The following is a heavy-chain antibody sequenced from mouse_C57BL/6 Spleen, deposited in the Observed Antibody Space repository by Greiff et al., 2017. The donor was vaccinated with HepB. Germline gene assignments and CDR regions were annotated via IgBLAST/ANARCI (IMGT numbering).Heavy chain of an antibody. J-gene: IGHJ3*01. D-gene: IGHD1-1*01. CDR2: INYDGSST. CDR1: GFTFSDYY. V-gene: IGHV5-16*01. CDR3: ARGDYYGSSIAWFAY. Sequence: EVQVVESEGGLVQPGSSMKLSCTASGFTFSDYYMAWVRQVPEKGLEWVANINYDGSSTYYLDSLKSRFIISRDNAKNILYLQMSSLKSEDTATYYCARGDYYGSSIAWFAYWGQGTLVTVSA.